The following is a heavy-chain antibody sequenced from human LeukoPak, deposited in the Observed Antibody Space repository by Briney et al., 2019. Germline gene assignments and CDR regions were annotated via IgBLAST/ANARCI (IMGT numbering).Heavy chain of an antibody. J-gene: IGHJ5*02. Sequence: ASVKVTCKASGYTFTSYGISWVRQAPGQGLEWMGWISAYNGNTNYAQKVQDRVTMTTDTSTSTAYMELRSLRSDDTAVYYCARWGDCSSTSCYGSSRWFDPWGQGTLVTVSS. V-gene: IGHV1-18*01. CDR2: ISAYNGNT. CDR1: GYTFTSYG. CDR3: ARWGDCSSTSCYGSSRWFDP. D-gene: IGHD2-2*01.